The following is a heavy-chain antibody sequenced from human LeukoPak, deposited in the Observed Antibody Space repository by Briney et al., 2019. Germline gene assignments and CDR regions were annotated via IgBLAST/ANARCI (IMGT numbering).Heavy chain of an antibody. Sequence: SETLSLTCTVSGGSISRYYWSWIRQPPGKGLEWIGYIYYTGSTNYIPSFKSRVTISLETSKNQFSLRLSSVTAADTAVYYCARGFDSKSTYFDYWGQGTLVTVSS. CDR3: ARGFDSKSTYFDY. V-gene: IGHV4-59*08. J-gene: IGHJ4*02. CDR1: GGSISRYY. D-gene: IGHD5-12*01. CDR2: IYYTGST.